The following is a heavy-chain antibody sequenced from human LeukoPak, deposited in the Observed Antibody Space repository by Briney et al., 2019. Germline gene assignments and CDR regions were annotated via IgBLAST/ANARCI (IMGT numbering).Heavy chain of an antibody. V-gene: IGHV1-18*01. D-gene: IGHD6-13*01. CDR2: ISAYNGNT. CDR3: ARENVNRGSSWGYDYFGMDV. J-gene: IGHJ6*02. Sequence: GASVKVSCKASGYTFTSYGISWVRQAPGQGLEWMGWISAYNGNTNYAQKFQGRVTMTRDTSISTAYMELSSLTSEDTAVYFCARENVNRGSSWGYDYFGMDVWGQGTAVTVSS. CDR1: GYTFTSYG.